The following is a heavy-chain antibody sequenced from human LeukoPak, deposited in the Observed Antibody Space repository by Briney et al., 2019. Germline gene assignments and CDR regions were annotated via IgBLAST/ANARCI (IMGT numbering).Heavy chain of an antibody. Sequence: PGGSLRLSCAASGFTFSSYAMSWVRQAPGKGLEWVSAISGRGGSTYYADSVKGRFTISRDNSKNTLYLQMNSLRAEDTAVYYCAKEECGGDCYPLGDAFDLWGQGTMVTVSS. D-gene: IGHD2-21*02. CDR1: GFTFSSYA. J-gene: IGHJ3*01. CDR3: AKEECGGDCYPLGDAFDL. V-gene: IGHV3-23*01. CDR2: ISGRGGST.